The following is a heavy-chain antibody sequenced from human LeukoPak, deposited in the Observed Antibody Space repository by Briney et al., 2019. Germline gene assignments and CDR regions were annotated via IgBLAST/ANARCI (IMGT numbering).Heavy chain of an antibody. CDR3: ARLYYDFWSGYSDYYYMDV. CDR2: IYATGST. J-gene: IGHJ6*03. V-gene: IGHV4-61*02. CDR1: GGSIRSGSYY. D-gene: IGHD3-3*01. Sequence: NSSQTLSLTCTVSGGSIRSGSYYWSWIRQPAGKGLEWIGRIYATGSTNYNPSLKSRVTISVDTSKNQFSLRLSSVTAADTAVYYCARLYYDFWSGYSDYYYMDVWGKGTTVTVSS.